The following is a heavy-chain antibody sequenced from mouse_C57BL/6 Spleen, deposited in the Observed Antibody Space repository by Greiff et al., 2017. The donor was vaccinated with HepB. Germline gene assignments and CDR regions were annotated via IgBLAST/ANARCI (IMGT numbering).Heavy chain of an antibody. J-gene: IGHJ3*01. D-gene: IGHD4-1*01. CDR2: IYPRSGNT. V-gene: IGHV1-81*01. Sequence: QVQLQQSGAELARPGASVKLSCKASGYTFTSYGISWVKQRTGQGLEWIGEIYPRSGNTYYNEKFKGKPTLTADKSSSPAYMELRSLTSEDSAVYFCAWTGTGWFAYWGQGTLVTVSA. CDR1: GYTFTSYG. CDR3: AWTGTGWFAY.